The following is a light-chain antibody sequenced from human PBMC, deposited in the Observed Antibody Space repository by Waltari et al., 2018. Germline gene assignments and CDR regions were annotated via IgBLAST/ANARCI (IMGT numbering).Light chain of an antibody. CDR2: WAS. J-gene: IGKJ4*01. V-gene: IGKV4-1*01. Sequence: DIVMTQSPDSLAVSLGEGATINCKSSQSVLYSSANKSYLNWYQQKPGPPPKPLIYWASTRESGVPDRISGAGSGTDFTLTISSLQSEDVAVYYCQQYYSTPLTFGGGTKVEIK. CDR3: QQYYSTPLT. CDR1: QSVLYSSANKSY.